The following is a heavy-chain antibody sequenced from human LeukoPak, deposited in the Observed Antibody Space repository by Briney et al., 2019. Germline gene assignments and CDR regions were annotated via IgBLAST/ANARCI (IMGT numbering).Heavy chain of an antibody. D-gene: IGHD5-24*01. CDR3: AREGITSVMAFDS. J-gene: IGHJ5*01. V-gene: IGHV3-21*01. Sequence: GGSLRLSCADSGFTFSYYTMNGVRQAPGKGLEWVSSISGTSKYIYYEDSLKGRFTVSRDNADNSLSLHIASLRGDDTAVYYCAREGITSVMAFDSWGQGTLVTVSS. CDR2: ISGTSKYI. CDR1: GFTFSYYT.